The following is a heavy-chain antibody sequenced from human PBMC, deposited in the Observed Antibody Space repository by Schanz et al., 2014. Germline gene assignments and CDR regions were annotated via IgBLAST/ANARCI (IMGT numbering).Heavy chain of an antibody. CDR3: ARDAADFYDILTEEDY. Sequence: QVQLVQSGAEVKKPGASVRVSCKASGYTFTTYAMSWVRQAPGQGLEWVGWISVYTGNTKYGQKVQGRVTMTTDTSTSTAYMELRSLRSDDTAVYYCARDAADFYDILTEEDYWGQGTLXTVSS. V-gene: IGHV1-18*01. CDR1: GYTFTTYA. D-gene: IGHD3-9*01. J-gene: IGHJ4*02. CDR2: ISVYTGNT.